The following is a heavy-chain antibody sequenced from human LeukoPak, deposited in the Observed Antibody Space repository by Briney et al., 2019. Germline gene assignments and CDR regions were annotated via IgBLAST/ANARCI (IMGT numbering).Heavy chain of an antibody. D-gene: IGHD2-15*01. CDR3: ARVDLRAACFDY. J-gene: IGHJ4*02. V-gene: IGHV3-7*03. Sequence: PGGSLRLSCAASGFSYSSYWMTWVRQAPGKGLEWVASIKQDGSEEHYVDSVKGRFTISRDNAKNSLFLRMNSLRAEDTAVYYCARVDLRAACFDYWGQGTLVTVSP. CDR1: GFSYSSYW. CDR2: IKQDGSEE.